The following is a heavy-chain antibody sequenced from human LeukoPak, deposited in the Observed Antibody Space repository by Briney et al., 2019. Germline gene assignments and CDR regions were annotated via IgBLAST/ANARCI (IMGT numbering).Heavy chain of an antibody. V-gene: IGHV3-21*01. CDR2: MSVSSGLI. CDR1: GFTVSSNY. CDR3: AREFGGSASGAGY. D-gene: IGHD3-10*01. J-gene: IGHJ4*02. Sequence: GGSLRLSCAASGFTVSSNYMNWVRQAPGKGLEWVSSMSVSSGLIYYADSVKGRFTVSRDNAKNSLYLQMNSLRAEDTAVYYCAREFGGSASGAGYWGQGTLVTVSS.